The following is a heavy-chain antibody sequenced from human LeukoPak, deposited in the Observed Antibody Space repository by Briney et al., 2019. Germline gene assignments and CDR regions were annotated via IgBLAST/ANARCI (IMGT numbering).Heavy chain of an antibody. CDR2: MNPNSGNT. Sequence: ASVKVSCKASGYTFTSYDINWVRQATGQGLEWMGWMNPNSGNTGYAQKFQGRVTITRNTSISTAYMELSSLRSEDTAVYYCARGETSYSSSSYPLYHYYMDVWGKGTTVTVSS. V-gene: IGHV1-8*03. CDR3: ARGETSYSSSSYPLYHYYMDV. CDR1: GYTFTSYD. J-gene: IGHJ6*03. D-gene: IGHD6-6*01.